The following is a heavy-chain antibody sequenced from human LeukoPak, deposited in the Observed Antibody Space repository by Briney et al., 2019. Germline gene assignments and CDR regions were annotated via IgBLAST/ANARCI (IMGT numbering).Heavy chain of an antibody. D-gene: IGHD6-13*01. CDR2: ISGSGGST. CDR1: GFTFSSYA. CDR3: AKHIAAAVHYYYMDV. V-gene: IGHV3-23*01. J-gene: IGHJ6*03. Sequence: GGSLRLSCAASGFTFSSYAMSWVRQAPGKGLEWVSAISGSGGSTYYADSVKGRFTISRDNSKNTLYLQMNSLRAEDTAVYYCAKHIAAAVHYYYMDVWGKGTTVTVSS.